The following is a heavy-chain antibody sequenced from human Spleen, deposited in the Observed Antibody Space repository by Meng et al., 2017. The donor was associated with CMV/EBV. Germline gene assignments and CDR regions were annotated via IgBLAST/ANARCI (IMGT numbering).Heavy chain of an antibody. CDR2: INSDGSST. D-gene: IGHD3-3*01. V-gene: IGHV3-74*01. CDR1: GFTFSSYW. Sequence: GESLKISCAASGFTFSSYWMHWVRQAPGKGLVWVSRINSDGSSTSYADSVKGRFTISRDNAKNTLYLQMNSLRAEDTAVYYCARVRIPPNRYYDFWSGSKYYYYYGMDVWGQGTTVTVSS. J-gene: IGHJ6*02. CDR3: ARVRIPPNRYYDFWSGSKYYYYYGMDV.